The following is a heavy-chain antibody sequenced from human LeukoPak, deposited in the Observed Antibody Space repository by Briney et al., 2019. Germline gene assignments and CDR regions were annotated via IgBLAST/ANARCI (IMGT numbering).Heavy chain of an antibody. Sequence: ASVKVSCKVSGYTLTELSMHWVRQAPGKGLEWMGGFDPEDGETICAQKFQGRVTMTEDTSTDTAYMELSSLRSEDTAVYYCATVVVAVAGTRWFDPWGQGTLVTVSS. CDR2: FDPEDGET. D-gene: IGHD6-19*01. CDR1: GYTLTELS. CDR3: ATVVVAVAGTRWFDP. V-gene: IGHV1-24*01. J-gene: IGHJ5*02.